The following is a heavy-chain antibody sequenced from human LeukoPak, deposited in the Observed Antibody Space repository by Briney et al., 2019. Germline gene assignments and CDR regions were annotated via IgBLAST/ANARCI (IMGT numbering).Heavy chain of an antibody. J-gene: IGHJ4*02. CDR3: ARDEGGGGY. CDR1: GGSFSGYY. Sequence: SETLSLTCAVYGGSFSGYYWNWIRQPPGKGLEWIGEINHSGSTNYNLSLESRVTISADMSKKQVSLKLSSVTAADTAVYYCARDEGGGGYWGQGTLVTVSS. V-gene: IGHV4-34*01. D-gene: IGHD3-16*01. CDR2: INHSGST.